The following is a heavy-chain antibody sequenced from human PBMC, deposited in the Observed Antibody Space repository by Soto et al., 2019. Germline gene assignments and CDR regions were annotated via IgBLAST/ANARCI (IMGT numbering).Heavy chain of an antibody. Sequence: QVQLVESGGGLVKPGGSLRLSCAASEFTFSDYYMSWIRQAPGKGLEWVSYISSSGSIINYADSVKGRFTISRDNAKNSLYLQMQSLRAEDTAVYYCAREVTLWSGSLVAPGYNYYMDVWGKGTTVTVSS. D-gene: IGHD3-3*01. J-gene: IGHJ6*03. CDR2: ISSSGSII. CDR1: EFTFSDYY. CDR3: AREVTLWSGSLVAPGYNYYMDV. V-gene: IGHV3-11*01.